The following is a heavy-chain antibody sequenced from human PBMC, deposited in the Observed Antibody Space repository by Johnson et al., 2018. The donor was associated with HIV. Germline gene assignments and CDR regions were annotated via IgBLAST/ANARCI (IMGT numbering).Heavy chain of an antibody. V-gene: IGHV3-66*01. D-gene: IGHD3-16*01. CDR3: ARDELGEDAFDI. J-gene: IGHJ3*02. Sequence: VQLVESGGGLVQPGGSLRLSCAASGFTVSSNYMSWVRQAPGKGLEWVSVIYSGGSTYYAYSVQGRFTISRDNSKNTLYLQRNSLRAEDTAVYYCARDELGEDAFDIWGQGTMVTVSS. CDR2: IYSGGST. CDR1: GFTVSSNY.